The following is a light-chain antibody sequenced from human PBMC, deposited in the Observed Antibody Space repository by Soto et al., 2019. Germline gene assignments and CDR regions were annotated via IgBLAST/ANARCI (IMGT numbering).Light chain of an antibody. CDR1: QSVSSSSY. J-gene: IGKJ2*01. CDR3: RQYGSSPSYT. V-gene: IGKV3-20*01. Sequence: EIVLTQSPGTLSLSPGERATLSCRASQSVSSSSYLAWYQQKPGQAPRLLIYVASSRATGIPDRFSGSGSATDLTLTISRLEPEDFAVYYCRQYGSSPSYTFGQGTKLEIK. CDR2: VAS.